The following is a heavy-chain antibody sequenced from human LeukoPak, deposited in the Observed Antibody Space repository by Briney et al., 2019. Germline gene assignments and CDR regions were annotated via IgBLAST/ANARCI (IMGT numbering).Heavy chain of an antibody. CDR1: GFTFSSYS. CDR2: ISSSSSTI. J-gene: IGHJ4*02. D-gene: IGHD1-26*01. Sequence: GGSLRLSCAASGFTFSSYSMNWVRQAPGKGLEWVSYISSSSSTIYYADSVKGRFTISRDNAKNSLYLQMNSLRAEDTAVYYCARDGAWWELLEDPFDYWGQGTLVTVSS. CDR3: ARDGAWWELLEDPFDY. V-gene: IGHV3-48*01.